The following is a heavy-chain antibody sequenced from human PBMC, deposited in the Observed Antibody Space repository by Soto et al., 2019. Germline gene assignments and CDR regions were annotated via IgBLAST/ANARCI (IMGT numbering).Heavy chain of an antibody. J-gene: IGHJ6*02. V-gene: IGHV4-59*01. Sequence: SETLSLTCTVSGGSISSYYWSWIRQPPGKGLEWIGYIYYSGSTNYNPSLKSRVTISVDTSKNQFSLKLSSVTAADTAVYYCARDSGITGTTSYYYYGLDVWGQGTTVTVSS. CDR2: IYYSGST. CDR1: GGSISSYY. CDR3: ARDSGITGTTSYYYYGLDV. D-gene: IGHD1-20*01.